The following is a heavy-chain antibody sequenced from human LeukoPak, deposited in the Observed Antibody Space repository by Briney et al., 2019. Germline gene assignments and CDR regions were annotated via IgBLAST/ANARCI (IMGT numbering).Heavy chain of an antibody. CDR2: IYYSGST. V-gene: IGHV4-39*07. J-gene: IGHJ4*02. CDR3: ARVEPVAAFDY. D-gene: IGHD6-19*01. CDR1: GGSISSSSYY. Sequence: KPSETLSLTCTVSGGSISSSSYYWGWIRQPPGKGLEWIGSIYYSGSTYYNPSLKSRVTISVDTSKNQFSLKLSSVTAADTAVYYCARVEPVAAFDYWGQGALVTVSS.